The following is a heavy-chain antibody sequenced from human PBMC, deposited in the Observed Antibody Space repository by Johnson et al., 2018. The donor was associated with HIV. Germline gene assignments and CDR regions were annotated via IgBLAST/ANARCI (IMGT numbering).Heavy chain of an antibody. Sequence: QVQLVESGGGVVQPGRSLRLSCAASGFTFSSYAMHWVRQAPGKGLEWVAVISYDGSNTYFADSVKGRFTLSRDNFKNTVYLQMNSLRTVDTAVYYCARGYTWNDVSIWGQGTMVTVSS. CDR1: GFTFSSYA. D-gene: IGHD1-1*01. CDR3: ARGYTWNDVSI. J-gene: IGHJ3*02. V-gene: IGHV3-30*04. CDR2: ISYDGSNT.